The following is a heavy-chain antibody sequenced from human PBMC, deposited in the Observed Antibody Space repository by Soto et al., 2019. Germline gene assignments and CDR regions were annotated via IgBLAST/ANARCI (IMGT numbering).Heavy chain of an antibody. CDR3: ARADYDFWSGYSTYGMDV. CDR1: GGSVSSGSYY. D-gene: IGHD3-3*01. CDR2: IYYSGST. J-gene: IGHJ6*02. V-gene: IGHV4-61*01. Sequence: ASETLSLTCTVSGGSVSSGSYYWSWIRQPPGKGLEWIGYIYYSGSTNYNPSLKSRVTISVDTSKNQFSLKLSSVTAADTAVYYCARADYDFWSGYSTYGMDVWGQGTTVTVS.